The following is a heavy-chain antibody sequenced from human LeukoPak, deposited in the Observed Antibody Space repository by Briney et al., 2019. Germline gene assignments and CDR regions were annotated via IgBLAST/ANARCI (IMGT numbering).Heavy chain of an antibody. CDR1: GFTFSNYA. J-gene: IGHJ6*03. CDR2: ISGSGGSK. Sequence: GGSLRLSCAASGFTFSNYAMSWVRQAPGKGLEWVSAISGSGGSKYYADSVKGRFTISRDNSNNTLYLQMNSLRAEDTAVYYCARGGGSYSRYYYYMDVWGKGTTVTVSS. CDR3: ARGGGSYSRYYYYMDV. D-gene: IGHD1-26*01. V-gene: IGHV3-23*01.